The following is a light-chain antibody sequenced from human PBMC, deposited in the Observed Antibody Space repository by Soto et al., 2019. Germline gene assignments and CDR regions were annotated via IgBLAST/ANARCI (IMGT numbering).Light chain of an antibody. V-gene: IGKV3-20*01. CDR3: QQNGSSPT. J-gene: IGKJ3*01. CDR1: QSVSSSY. Sequence: EIVLTQSPGTLSLSPGERATLSCRASQSVSSSYLSWYQQKPGHAPRLLIYGASSRATGIPDRFSGSGSGTVFTLTISSLEPEDFAVYYCQQNGSSPTFGPGTKVDIK. CDR2: GAS.